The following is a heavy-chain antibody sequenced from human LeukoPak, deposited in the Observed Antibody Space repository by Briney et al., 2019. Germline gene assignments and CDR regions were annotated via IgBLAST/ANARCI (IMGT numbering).Heavy chain of an antibody. V-gene: IGHV1-18*01. CDR1: GYTFTSYD. D-gene: IGHD2-2*01. CDR2: ISANNGNT. Sequence: ASVKVSCKASGYTFTSYDNSYGIRGVRQAPGQGLVWMGWISANNGNTNYAQKLQGRVTMTTDSSTSTAYMELRSLRSDDTAVYYCARHCSSTTCYWDYFDYWGQGTLVTVSS. CDR3: ARHCSSTTCYWDYFDY. J-gene: IGHJ4*02.